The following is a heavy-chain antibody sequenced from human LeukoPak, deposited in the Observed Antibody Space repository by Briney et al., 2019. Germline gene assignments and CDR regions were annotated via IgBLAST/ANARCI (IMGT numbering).Heavy chain of an antibody. Sequence: PSETLSLTCTVSGGSISSYYWAWIRQPAGKGLECIGRIYPSGNTNYDPSLKSRVTMSINTSKNQFSLKLSSVTAADTAVYYCASDIRGANALDIWGQGTMVTVSS. J-gene: IGHJ3*02. V-gene: IGHV4-4*07. CDR3: ASDIRGANALDI. D-gene: IGHD1-26*01. CDR1: GGSISSYY. CDR2: IYPSGNT.